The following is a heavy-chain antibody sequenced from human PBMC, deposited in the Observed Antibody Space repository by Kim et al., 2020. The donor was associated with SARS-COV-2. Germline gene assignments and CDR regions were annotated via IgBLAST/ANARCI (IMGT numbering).Heavy chain of an antibody. J-gene: IGHJ4*02. CDR1: GFTFSNYG. CDR2: FTRDVIT. Sequence: GGSLRLSCAASGFTFSNYGMTWVRQAPGKGLEWVPSFTRDVITYYADSVKGRFTISRVNSKNMLYLRMNSLRAEDTAVYYSVDYHGAGSHYTYWGQGTLVTVSS. V-gene: IGHV3-23*01. D-gene: IGHD3-10*01. CDR3: VDYHGAGSHYTY.